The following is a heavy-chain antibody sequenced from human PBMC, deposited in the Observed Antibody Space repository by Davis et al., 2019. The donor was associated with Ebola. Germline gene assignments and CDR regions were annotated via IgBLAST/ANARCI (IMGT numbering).Heavy chain of an antibody. D-gene: IGHD6-13*01. J-gene: IGHJ6*02. V-gene: IGHV1-3*01. Sequence: ASVKVSCKASGYTFSDYKIHWVRQAPGQRLEWMGWINPGNHETMYSERFQGRVTISSDTSATTIDVGLSSLTSEDTAVYFCARLSSTWSSLYGMDVWGQGTTVTVSS. CDR1: GYTFSDYK. CDR3: ARLSSTWSSLYGMDV. CDR2: INPGNHET.